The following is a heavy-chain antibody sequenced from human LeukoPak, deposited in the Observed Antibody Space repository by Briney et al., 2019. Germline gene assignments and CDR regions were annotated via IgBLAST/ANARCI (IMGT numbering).Heavy chain of an antibody. Sequence: ASVKVSCKASGYDFIEYGISWVRQAPGQGLEWMGWRSIYNGNADYKLQGRVTMTPDTSTSTAYMEVRSLRSEDTAVYYCARGGPFPSGSSSREYYLDYWGQGTLVTVSS. D-gene: IGHD6-6*01. CDR1: GYDFIEYG. J-gene: IGHJ4*02. CDR2: RSIYNGNA. CDR3: ARGGPFPSGSSSREYYLDY. V-gene: IGHV1-18*01.